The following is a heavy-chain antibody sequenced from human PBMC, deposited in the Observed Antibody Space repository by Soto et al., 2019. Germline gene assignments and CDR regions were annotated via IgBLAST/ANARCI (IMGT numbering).Heavy chain of an antibody. J-gene: IGHJ6*02. Sequence: GGSLRLSCAASGFTFSNAWMNWVRQAPGKGLEWVGRIKSKTDGGTTDYAAPVKGRFTISRDDSKNTLYLQMNSLKTEDTAVYYCTTDSTLSVAPAAMPDYYYYGMDVWGQGTTVTVSS. CDR1: GFTFSNAW. CDR2: IKSKTDGGTT. V-gene: IGHV3-15*07. CDR3: TTDSTLSVAPAAMPDYYYYGMDV. D-gene: IGHD2-2*01.